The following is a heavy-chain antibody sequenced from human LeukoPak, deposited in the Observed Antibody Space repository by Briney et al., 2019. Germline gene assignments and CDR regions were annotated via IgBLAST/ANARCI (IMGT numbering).Heavy chain of an antibody. CDR1: GYSISSGYY. Sequence: SETLSLTGAVSGYSISSGYYWGWIRQPPGKGLEWIGSIYHSGSTYYNPSLKSRVTISVDTSKNQFSLKLSSVTAADTAVYYCARERDDYVWGSYPLYNWFDPWGQGTLVTVSS. V-gene: IGHV4-38-2*02. D-gene: IGHD3-16*02. CDR2: IYHSGST. J-gene: IGHJ5*02. CDR3: ARERDDYVWGSYPLYNWFDP.